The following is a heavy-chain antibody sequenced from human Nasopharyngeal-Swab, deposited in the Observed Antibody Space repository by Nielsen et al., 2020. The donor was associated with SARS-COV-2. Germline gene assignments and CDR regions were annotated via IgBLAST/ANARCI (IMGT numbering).Heavy chain of an antibody. CDR2: ISGSGGTT. D-gene: IGHD2-2*01. Sequence: GGSLRLSCAASGFTFSSYAMSWVRQAPGKGLEWVSAISGSGGTTYYADSVKGRFTISRDNSKNTLYLQMNSLRAEDTAVYYCAKDRSLYCSSTSCSKKFDSWGQGTLVTVSS. CDR3: AKDRSLYCSSTSCSKKFDS. V-gene: IGHV3-23*01. CDR1: GFTFSSYA. J-gene: IGHJ4*02.